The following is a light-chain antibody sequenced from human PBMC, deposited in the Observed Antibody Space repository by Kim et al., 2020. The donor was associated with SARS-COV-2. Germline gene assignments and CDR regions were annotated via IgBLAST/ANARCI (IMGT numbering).Light chain of an antibody. CDR1: SGHINQA. CDR3: QTWGIGIWV. J-gene: IGLJ3*02. V-gene: IGLV4-69*01. Sequence: ASVKLTCTPRSGHINQAIAWHQQRPEKGPRYLVTLNSDGSHSKGDGIPDRFSGSRSGAERYLTISSLQSDDEADYYCQTWGIGIWVFGGGTKVTVL. CDR2: LNSDGSH.